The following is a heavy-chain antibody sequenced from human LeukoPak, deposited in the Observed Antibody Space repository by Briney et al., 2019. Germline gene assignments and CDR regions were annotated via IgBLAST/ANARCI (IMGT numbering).Heavy chain of an antibody. V-gene: IGHV3-33*06. CDR2: ICYDGSNK. J-gene: IGHJ4*02. D-gene: IGHD5-24*01. CDR1: GFTFSSYG. CDR3: AKEEPPVEMATVPGKGFDY. Sequence: GRSLRLSCAASGFTFSSYGMHWVRQAPGKGLEWVAVICYDGSNKYYVDSVKGRFTISRDNSKNTLYLQMNSLRAEDTAVYYCAKEEPPVEMATVPGKGFDYWGQGTLVTVSS.